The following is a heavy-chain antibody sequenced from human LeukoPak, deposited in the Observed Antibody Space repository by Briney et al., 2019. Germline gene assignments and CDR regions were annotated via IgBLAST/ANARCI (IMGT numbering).Heavy chain of an antibody. D-gene: IGHD3-9*01. Sequence: SGTPSLTPAVHGGSFSGFYWSWVPQPPGKGGEGIGEVNHSGSTNYNPSLKSRVTISVDTSKNQFSLKLSSVTAADTAVYYCARPLDFDWFPGAFDIWGQGTMVTVSS. CDR1: GGSFSGFY. J-gene: IGHJ3*02. CDR2: VNHSGST. CDR3: ARPLDFDWFPGAFDI. V-gene: IGHV4-34*01.